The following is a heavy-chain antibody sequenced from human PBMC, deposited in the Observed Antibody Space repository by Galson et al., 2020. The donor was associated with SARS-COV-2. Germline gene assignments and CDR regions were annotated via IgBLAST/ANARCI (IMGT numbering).Heavy chain of an antibody. J-gene: IGHJ4*02. V-gene: IGHV4-59*01. D-gene: IGHD3-10*01. Sequence: SETLSLTCTVSGGSISGYYWSWIRQPPGKGLELIGYIFYSGSTNYNPSLKSRVTISVDTSKNQFSLRLSSVTAADTAVYYWARGFGESWGQGTLVTVSS. CDR2: IFYSGST. CDR1: GGSISGYY. CDR3: ARGFGES.